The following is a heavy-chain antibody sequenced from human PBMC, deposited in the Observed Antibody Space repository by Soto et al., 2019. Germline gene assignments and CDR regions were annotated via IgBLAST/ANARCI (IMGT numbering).Heavy chain of an antibody. CDR1: GFTFSSYA. D-gene: IGHD3-3*01. CDR3: AKDPSDDFWSGHTKGRIREDY. CDR2: ISGSGGST. Sequence: GGSLRLSCAASGFTFSSYAMSWVRQAPGKGLEWVSAISGSGGSTYYADSVKGRFTISRDNSKNTLYLQMNSLRAEDTAVYYCAKDPSDDFWSGHTKGRIREDYWGQGTLVTVSS. V-gene: IGHV3-23*01. J-gene: IGHJ4*02.